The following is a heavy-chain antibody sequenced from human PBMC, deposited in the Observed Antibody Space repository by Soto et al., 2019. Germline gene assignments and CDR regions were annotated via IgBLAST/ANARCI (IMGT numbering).Heavy chain of an antibody. CDR1: GDSVSSNSAA. D-gene: IGHD3-3*01. J-gene: IGHJ3*02. V-gene: IGHV6-1*01. CDR3: ARPDYTQDVWYHTYDI. Sequence: SQTLSLTCAISGDSVSSNSAAWNWIRQSPSRGLEWLGRTYYRSKWYSDYAVSVQSRITINPDTSKNQFSLQLNSVTPEDTAMYYCARPDYTQDVWYHTYDIWGQGTMVTVSS. CDR2: TYYRSKWYS.